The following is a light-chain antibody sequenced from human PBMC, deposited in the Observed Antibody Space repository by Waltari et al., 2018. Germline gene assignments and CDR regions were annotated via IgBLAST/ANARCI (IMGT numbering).Light chain of an antibody. V-gene: IGLV3-1*01. CDR2: QNT. Sequence: SYELTQPPSVSVSPGQTATITCSGDELGEKYACWYNQKPGQSPVLVIYQNTKRPSGIPERFSGSNSGNTATLTISGTQAMDEADYYCQAWDSSTVVFGGGTKLTVL. J-gene: IGLJ2*01. CDR1: ELGEKY. CDR3: QAWDSSTVV.